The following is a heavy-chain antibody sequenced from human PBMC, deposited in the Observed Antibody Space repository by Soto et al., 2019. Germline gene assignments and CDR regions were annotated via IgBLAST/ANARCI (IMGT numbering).Heavy chain of an antibody. V-gene: IGHV3-53*01. Sequence: HPVGSLRLSCVASGFTVSSNYMSWVRQAPGKGLEWVSVIYSGGSTYYADSVKGRFTISRDNSKNTLYLQMNSLRAEDTAVYYCARLLLLRFLEWNPDRGGYYGMDVWGQGTTVTVSS. CDR1: GFTVSSNY. CDR2: IYSGGST. J-gene: IGHJ6*02. CDR3: ARLLLLRFLEWNPDRGGYYGMDV. D-gene: IGHD3-3*01.